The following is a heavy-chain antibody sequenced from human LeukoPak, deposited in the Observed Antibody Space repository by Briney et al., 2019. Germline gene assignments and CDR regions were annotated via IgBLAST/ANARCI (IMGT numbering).Heavy chain of an antibody. CDR1: GGSISSYY. Sequence: SETLSLTCTVSGGSISSYYWSWIRQPPGKGLEWIGYIYYSGSTNYNPSLKSRVTISVDTSKNQFSLKLSSVTAADTAVYYCARTTEAHSWRTRYYDYYMDVWGEGTTVTVSS. V-gene: IGHV4-59*01. D-gene: IGHD6-13*01. J-gene: IGHJ6*03. CDR2: IYYSGST. CDR3: ARTTEAHSWRTRYYDYYMDV.